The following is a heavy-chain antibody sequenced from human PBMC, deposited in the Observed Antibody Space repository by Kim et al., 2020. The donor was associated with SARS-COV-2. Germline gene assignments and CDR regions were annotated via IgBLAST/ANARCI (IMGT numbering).Heavy chain of an antibody. CDR2: ISSSSSYT. J-gene: IGHJ4*02. D-gene: IGHD6-6*01. CDR1: GFTFSDYY. V-gene: IGHV3-11*06. CDR3: ARDFSSSYAFRDY. Sequence: GGSLRLSCAASGFTFSDYYMSWIRQAPGKGLEWVSYISSSSSYTNYADSVKGRFTISRDNAKNSLYLQMNSLRAEDTAVYYCARDFSSSYAFRDYWGQGTLVTVSS.